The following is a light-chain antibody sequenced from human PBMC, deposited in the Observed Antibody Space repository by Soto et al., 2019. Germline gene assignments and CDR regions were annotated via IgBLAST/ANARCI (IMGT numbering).Light chain of an antibody. CDR1: RSNIGTNA. J-gene: IGLJ1*01. CDR2: NNN. V-gene: IGLV1-44*01. CDR3: AAWADSLNVLYV. Sequence: QSVLTQPPSASATPGQRVTISCSGSRSNIGTNAVNWYQQLPGTAPSLLIYNNNQRPSGVPDRFSGSKSGTSASLAISGLQSDDEATYFGAAWADSLNVLYVFGTGTKLTVL.